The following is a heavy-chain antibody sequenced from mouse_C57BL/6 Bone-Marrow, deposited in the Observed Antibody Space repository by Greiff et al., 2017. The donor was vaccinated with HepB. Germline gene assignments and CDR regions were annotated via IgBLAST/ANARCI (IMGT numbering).Heavy chain of an antibody. J-gene: IGHJ3*01. CDR1: GYTFTSYD. Sequence: VKLQESGPELVKPGASVKLSCKASGYTFTSYDINWVKQRPGQGLEWIGWIYPRDGSTKYNEKFKGKATLTVDTSSSTAYMELHSLTSEDSAVYFCARGGGSSLAWFAYWGQGTLVTVSA. V-gene: IGHV1-85*01. CDR3: ARGGGSSLAWFAY. D-gene: IGHD1-1*01. CDR2: IYPRDGST.